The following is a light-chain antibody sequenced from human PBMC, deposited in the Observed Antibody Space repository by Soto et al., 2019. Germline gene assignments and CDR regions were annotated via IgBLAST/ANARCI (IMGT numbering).Light chain of an antibody. Sequence: QSVLTQPPSVSAAPGQKVTISCSGSSSNIGNNYVSWYQQLPGTAPKLLIYDINKRPPGIPDRFSGSRSDTSATLGITGLQTGDEADYYCGTWDSRLSAVVFGGGTKLTVL. CDR1: SSNIGNNY. J-gene: IGLJ2*01. CDR3: GTWDSRLSAVV. CDR2: DIN. V-gene: IGLV1-51*01.